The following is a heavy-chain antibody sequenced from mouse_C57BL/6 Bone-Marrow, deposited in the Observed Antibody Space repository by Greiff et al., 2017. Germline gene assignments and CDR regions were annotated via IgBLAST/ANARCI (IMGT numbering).Heavy chain of an antibody. J-gene: IGHJ2*01. V-gene: IGHV1-81*01. CDR3: ARLPITTVVATDY. D-gene: IGHD1-1*01. CDR2: IYPRSGNT. Sequence: QVHVKQSGAELARPGASVKLSCKASGYTFTSYGISWVKQRTGQGLEWIGEIYPRSGNTYYNEKFKGKATLTADKSSSTAYMELRSLTSEDSAVYFGARLPITTVVATDYWGQGTTLTVSS. CDR1: GYTFTSYG.